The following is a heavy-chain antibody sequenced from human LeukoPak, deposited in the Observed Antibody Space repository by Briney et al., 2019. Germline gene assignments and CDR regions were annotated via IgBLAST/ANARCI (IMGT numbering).Heavy chain of an antibody. CDR1: GFTFSSYS. CDR2: ISSSSSTI. Sequence: GGSLRLSCAASGFTFSSYSMNWVRQAPGKGLEWVSYISSSSSTIYYADSVKGRFTISRDNAKNSLYLQMNSLRAEDTAVYYCARDGPYDSSGWNFDYWGQGTLVTVSS. D-gene: IGHD3-22*01. V-gene: IGHV3-48*04. CDR3: ARDGPYDSSGWNFDY. J-gene: IGHJ4*02.